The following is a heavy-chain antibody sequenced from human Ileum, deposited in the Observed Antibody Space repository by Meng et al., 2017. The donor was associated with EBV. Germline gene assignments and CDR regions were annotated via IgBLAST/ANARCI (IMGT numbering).Heavy chain of an antibody. CDR2: TYRRSRWYY. Sequence: QLQLQELGPGRVQPSQSLSLSCVISGDSVSSDKTAWNWIRQSPSRGLEWLGRTYRRSRWYYDYALSVKSRINISPDTSKNQVSLQLNSVTDEDTGIYYCATSRIAKFDRWGQGTLVTVSS. V-gene: IGHV6-1*01. CDR1: GDSVSSDKTA. J-gene: IGHJ5*02. CDR3: ATSRIAKFDR.